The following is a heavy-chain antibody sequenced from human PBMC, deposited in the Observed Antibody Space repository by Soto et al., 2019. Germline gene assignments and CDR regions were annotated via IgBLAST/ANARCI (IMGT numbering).Heavy chain of an antibody. CDR1: GYTFTSYY. V-gene: IGHV1-46*01. CDR2: INPSGGST. Sequence: GPSVKVSCKASGYTFTSYYMHWVRQAPGQGLEWMGIINPSGGSTSYAQKFQGRVTMTRDTSTSTVYMELSSLRSEDTAVYYCARDFVYYDSSGYLGPLYYYYYYGMDVWGQGTTVTVSS. D-gene: IGHD3-22*01. CDR3: ARDFVYYDSSGYLGPLYYYYYYGMDV. J-gene: IGHJ6*02.